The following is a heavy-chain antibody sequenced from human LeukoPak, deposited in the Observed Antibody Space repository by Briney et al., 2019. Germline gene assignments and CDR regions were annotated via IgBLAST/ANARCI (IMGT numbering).Heavy chain of an antibody. CDR3: AKLIVVVIREYDAFDI. CDR2: ISGSGGST. V-gene: IGHV3-23*01. Sequence: GGSLRLSCAASGFTFSSYAMSWVRQAPGKGLEWVSAISGSGGSTYYADSVKGRFTISRDNSKNTLYLQMNSLRAEDTAVYYCAKLIVVVIREYDAFDIWGQGTMVTVSS. J-gene: IGHJ3*02. CDR1: GFTFSSYA. D-gene: IGHD3-22*01.